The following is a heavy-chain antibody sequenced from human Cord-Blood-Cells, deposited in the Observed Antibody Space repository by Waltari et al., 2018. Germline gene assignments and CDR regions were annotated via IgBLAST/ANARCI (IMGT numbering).Heavy chain of an antibody. J-gene: IGHJ5*02. CDR1: GGSFSGYY. Sequence: QVQLQQWGAGLMKPSEPLSPTCAVHGGSFSGYYWSWIREAPGKGLEWIGEINHSGSTNYNPSLKSRVTISVDTSKNQFSVKLSSVTAADTAVYYCAGAQSQLGYCSSTSCFFDPWGQGNLVTVSS. CDR2: INHSGST. CDR3: AGAQSQLGYCSSTSCFFDP. D-gene: IGHD2-2*01. V-gene: IGHV4-34*01.